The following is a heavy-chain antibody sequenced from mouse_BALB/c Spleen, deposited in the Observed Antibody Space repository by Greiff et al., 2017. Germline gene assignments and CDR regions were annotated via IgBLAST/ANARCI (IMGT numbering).Heavy chain of an antibody. CDR1: GFTFTDYY. Sequence: EVKVVESGGGLVQPGGSLRLSCATSGFTFTDYYMSWVRQPPGKALEWLGFIRNKANGYTTEYSASVKGRFTISRDNSQSILYLQMNTLRAEDSATYYCANRYFDVWGAGTTVTVSS. CDR3: ANRYFDV. J-gene: IGHJ1*01. CDR2: IRNKANGYTT. V-gene: IGHV7-3*02.